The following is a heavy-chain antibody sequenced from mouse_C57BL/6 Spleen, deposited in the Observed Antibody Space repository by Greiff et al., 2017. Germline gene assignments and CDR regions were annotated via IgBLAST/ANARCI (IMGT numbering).Heavy chain of an antibody. J-gene: IGHJ4*01. CDR1: GYTFTSYW. CDR2: IYPSDSET. V-gene: IGHV1-61*01. D-gene: IGHD2-1*01. CDR3: ARFDGNYEAMDY. Sequence: QVQLQQPGAELVRPGSSVKLSCKASGYTFTSYWMDWVKQRPGQGLEWIGNIYPSDSETHYNQKFKDKATLTVDKSSSTAYMQLSSLTSEDSAVYYCARFDGNYEAMDYWGQGTSVTVSS.